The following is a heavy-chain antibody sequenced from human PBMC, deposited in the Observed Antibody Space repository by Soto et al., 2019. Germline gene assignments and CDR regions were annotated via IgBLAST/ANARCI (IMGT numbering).Heavy chain of an antibody. CDR2: IDPSDSYT. J-gene: IGHJ3*02. CDR1: GCSFTSYW. CDR3: ARLCMSTSCQAFDI. Sequence: GESLKISCKGSGCSFTSYWISWVRQMPGKGLEWMGRIDPSDSYTNYSPSFQGHGTISADKSVSTAYLQWSSLKASDTAMYYCARLCMSTSCQAFDIWGQGAMVTVSS. V-gene: IGHV5-10-1*01. D-gene: IGHD2-2*01.